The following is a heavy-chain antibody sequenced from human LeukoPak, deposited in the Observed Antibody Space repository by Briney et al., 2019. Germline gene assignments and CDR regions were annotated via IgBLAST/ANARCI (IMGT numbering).Heavy chain of an antibody. CDR1: GFTFSNAW. CDR2: IYAGGNT. J-gene: IGHJ4*02. CDR3: ARGQTDLLRNYFDY. Sequence: GGSLRLSCAASGFTFSNAWMSWVRQAPGKGLEWLSIIYAGGNTYSADSVKGRFTISRDNSRNTVYLQMNNLRDDDTAVYYCARGQTDLLRNYFDYWGPGTPVTVSS. V-gene: IGHV3-66*01.